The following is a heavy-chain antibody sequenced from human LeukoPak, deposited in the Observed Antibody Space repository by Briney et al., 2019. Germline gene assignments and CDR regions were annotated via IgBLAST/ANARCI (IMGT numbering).Heavy chain of an antibody. CDR2: INPNTGGT. CDR3: ARDSYDSSGYYPYYYYYMDV. J-gene: IGHJ6*03. D-gene: IGHD3-22*01. V-gene: IGHV1-2*02. Sequence: ASVKVSCKASGYTFTAYYMHWVRQAPGQGLEWMGWINPNTGGTNYAQKFQGRVTITADKSTSTAYMELSSLRSEDTAVYYCARDSYDSSGYYPYYYYYMDVWGKGTTVTVSS. CDR1: GYTFTAYY.